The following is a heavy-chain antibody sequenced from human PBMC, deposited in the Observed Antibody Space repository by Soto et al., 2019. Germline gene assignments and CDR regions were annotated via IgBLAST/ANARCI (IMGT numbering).Heavy chain of an antibody. CDR2: IIPYYNTL. Sequence: QAQVVQSGAEVRKPGSSVKLSCKASEGTFNSYAIAWVRQAPGQGLEWMGGIIPYYNTLNYAQKFQDRVTFTADDSTNTVYMEMSSLRSYDTAVYFCASGASRWYPYFFDSWAQGTLVTVSS. CDR3: ASGASRWYPYFFDS. J-gene: IGHJ4*02. V-gene: IGHV1-69*01. CDR1: EGTFNSYA. D-gene: IGHD6-13*01.